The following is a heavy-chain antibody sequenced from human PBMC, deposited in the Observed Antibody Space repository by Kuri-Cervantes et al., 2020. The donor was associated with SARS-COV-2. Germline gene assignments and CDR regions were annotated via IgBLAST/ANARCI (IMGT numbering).Heavy chain of an antibody. J-gene: IGHJ4*02. CDR2: IYYSGST. CDR3: ARTLDYYGSGTYCFDY. Sequence: ESLKISCIVSGGSVSSGSHYWSWIRQPSGKGLEWIGYIYYSGSTKYNPSHKSRVTMSVDTSKNQFSLKLNSVTPADTAVYYCARTLDYYGSGTYCFDYWGQGTLVTVSS. V-gene: IGHV4-61*01. D-gene: IGHD3-10*01. CDR1: GGSVSSGSHY.